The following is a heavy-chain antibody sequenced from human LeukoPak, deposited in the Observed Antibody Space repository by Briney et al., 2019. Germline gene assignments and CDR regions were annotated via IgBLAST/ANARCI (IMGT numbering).Heavy chain of an antibody. CDR2: IKSNADGGTP. Sequence: PGGSLILSCAASGFSFMNAWMIWVRQAPGKGLEWVGRIKSNADGGTPDYAAPARGRFTISRDDSKNTLYLQMNSLKTEDTAVYYCTTFYHEYSPYWGRGTLVTVSS. CDR1: GFSFMNAW. V-gene: IGHV3-15*01. CDR3: TTFYHEYSPY. D-gene: IGHD2/OR15-2a*01. J-gene: IGHJ4*02.